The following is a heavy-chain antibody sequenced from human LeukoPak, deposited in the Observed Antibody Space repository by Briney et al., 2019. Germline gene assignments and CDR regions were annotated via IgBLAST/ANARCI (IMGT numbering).Heavy chain of an antibody. CDR1: GFTFSSYW. D-gene: IGHD2-15*01. V-gene: IGHV3-74*01. CDR3: ARGYCSGGSCYLKTGNWFDP. J-gene: IGHJ5*02. CDR2: INSDGSST. Sequence: GGSLRLSCAASGFTFSSYWMHWVRQASGKGLVWVSRINSDGSSTSYADSVKGRFTISRDNAENTLYLQMNSLRAEDTAVYYCARGYCSGGSCYLKTGNWFDPWGQGTLVTVSS.